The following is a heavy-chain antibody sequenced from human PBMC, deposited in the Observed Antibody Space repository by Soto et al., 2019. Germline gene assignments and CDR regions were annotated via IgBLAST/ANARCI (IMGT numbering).Heavy chain of an antibody. CDR3: ARANWYSEY. CDR1: GGSISNHY. D-gene: IGHD7-27*01. J-gene: IGHJ4*02. V-gene: IGHV4-59*11. CDR2: IYYNGNT. Sequence: QVQLQESGPGLVKPSETLSLTCTVSGGSISNHYWSWIRQPPGKGLEWIGYIYYNGNTNYNPFLKSRVTMSLDTSKNQISLRLSSVTAADTAVYYCARANWYSEYWGQGTLVTVSS.